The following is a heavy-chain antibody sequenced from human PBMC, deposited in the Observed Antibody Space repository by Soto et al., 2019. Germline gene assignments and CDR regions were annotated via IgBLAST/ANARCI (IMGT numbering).Heavy chain of an antibody. D-gene: IGHD5-18*01. Sequence: EVQLVESGGGLVQPGGSLRLSCAASGFTFSSYWMHWVRQAPGKGLVWVSRINSDGSSTSYAESVKGRFTISRDNAKNTLYLQMNSLRAEDTAVYYCASVEERGYSYGYPYDAFDIWGQGTMVTVSS. CDR3: ASVEERGYSYGYPYDAFDI. V-gene: IGHV3-74*01. CDR1: GFTFSSYW. CDR2: INSDGSST. J-gene: IGHJ3*02.